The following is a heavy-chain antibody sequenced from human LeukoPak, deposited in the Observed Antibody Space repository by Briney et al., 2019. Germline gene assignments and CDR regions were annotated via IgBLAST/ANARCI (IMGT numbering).Heavy chain of an antibody. D-gene: IGHD3-9*01. V-gene: IGHV1-18*01. CDR1: SYTFSSYG. Sequence: ASVKVSCKTSSYTFSSYGINWVRQAPGQGLEWMGWVSTYNGDTRYAQNVQGRVTMTTDTSATTAYMELRSLRSDDTAVYYCVRGILSDDTLTGPWGQGTLVTVSS. CDR2: VSTYNGDT. CDR3: VRGILSDDTLTGP. J-gene: IGHJ5*02.